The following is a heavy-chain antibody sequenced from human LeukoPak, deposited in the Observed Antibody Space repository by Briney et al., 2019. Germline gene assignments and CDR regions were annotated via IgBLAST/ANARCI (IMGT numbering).Heavy chain of an antibody. CDR1: GYTFTGYY. J-gene: IGHJ3*02. CDR2: INPNSGGT. V-gene: IGHV1-2*02. D-gene: IGHD7-27*01. Sequence: ASVKVSCKASGYTFTGYYMHWVRQAPGQGLEWMGWINPNSGGTNYAQKFQGRVTMTRDTSISTAYMELSRLRSDDTAVYYCARVGAEPPGVPDAFDIWGQGTMVTVSS. CDR3: ARVGAEPPGVPDAFDI.